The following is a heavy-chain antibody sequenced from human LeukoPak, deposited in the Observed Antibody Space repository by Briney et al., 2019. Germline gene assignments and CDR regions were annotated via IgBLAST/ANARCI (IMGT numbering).Heavy chain of an antibody. V-gene: IGHV3-7*01. CDR1: RFNFRSYW. D-gene: IGHD2-2*01. J-gene: IGHJ5*02. CDR2: IKQDGSEK. CDR3: ARVGRGTIVPTSKDWFDP. Sequence: GGSLRLSCAASRFNFRSYWMSWVRQAPGKGLEWVANIKQDGSEKYYVDSVKDRFTISKDNAKNSLYLQMNRLRAEDTAIYYCARVGRGTIVPTSKDWFDPWGQGTLVTVSS.